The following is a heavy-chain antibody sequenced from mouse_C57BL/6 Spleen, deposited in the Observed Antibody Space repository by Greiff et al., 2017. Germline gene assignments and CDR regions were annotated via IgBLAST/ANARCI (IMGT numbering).Heavy chain of an antibody. D-gene: IGHD1-1*01. CDR1: GFSLTSYG. CDR3: ARSTYYDDSTHWYFDG. CDR2: IWRGGST. Sequence: VQLQQSGPGLVQPSQSLSITCTVSGFSLTSYGVHWVRQSPGKGLEWLGVIWRGGSTDYNAAFMSRLSITKDNSKSQVFFKMNSLQADDTAIYFCARSTYYDDSTHWYFDGWGTGTTVTVAS. V-gene: IGHV2-5*01. J-gene: IGHJ1*03.